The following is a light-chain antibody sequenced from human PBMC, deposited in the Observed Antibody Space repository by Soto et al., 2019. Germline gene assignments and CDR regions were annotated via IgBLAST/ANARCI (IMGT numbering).Light chain of an antibody. Sequence: DIVMTQSPDSLAVSLGERATINCKSSQSVLFSSNNKNYLTWYQQKSGQPPKVLIYWASIRESGVPDRFSGSGSGTDFTLTISTLQAEDVALYYCQQYYSTPYTFAQGTKVDIK. J-gene: IGKJ2*01. CDR2: WAS. CDR1: QSVLFSSNNKNY. CDR3: QQYYSTPYT. V-gene: IGKV4-1*01.